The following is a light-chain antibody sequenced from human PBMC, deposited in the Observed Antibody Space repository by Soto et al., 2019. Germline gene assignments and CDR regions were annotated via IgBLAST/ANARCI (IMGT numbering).Light chain of an antibody. CDR1: QHIDTF. J-gene: IGKJ2*01. CDR3: QQSSTTPYT. CDR2: TAS. Sequence: EIQMTQSPLSLSASVGDRVTITCRASQHIDTFLVWYQVKPGKAPKLLIQTASSLHSGVPSRFSGGGFGTSFTLTISSLQPEDFATYCCQQSSTTPYTFGQGTKVDIK. V-gene: IGKV1-39*01.